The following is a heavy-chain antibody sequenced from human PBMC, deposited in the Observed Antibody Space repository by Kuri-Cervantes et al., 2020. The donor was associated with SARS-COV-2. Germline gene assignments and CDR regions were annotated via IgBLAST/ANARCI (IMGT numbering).Heavy chain of an antibody. V-gene: IGHV4-39*01. CDR2: IYYSGNT. Sequence: GSLRLSCTVSGGSISSSSYYWGWIRQPPGKGLEWIRTIYYSGNTYYKPSLKGRVTISVDTSRNQFSLKLRSVTAADTAVYYCARHVELIRRFDYWGQGTLVTVSS. D-gene: IGHD1-1*01. J-gene: IGHJ4*02. CDR3: ARHVELIRRFDY. CDR1: GGSISSSSYY.